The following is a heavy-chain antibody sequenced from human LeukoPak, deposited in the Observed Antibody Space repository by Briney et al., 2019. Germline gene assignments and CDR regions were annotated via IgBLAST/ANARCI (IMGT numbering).Heavy chain of an antibody. CDR2: MNPNSGNT. CDR1: GYTFTSYD. J-gene: IGHJ4*02. D-gene: IGHD1-7*01. CDR3: ATGGSNWNYQYYFEY. V-gene: IGHV1-8*01. Sequence: ASVKVSCKASGYTFTSYDINWVRQATGQGLEWMGWMNPNSGNTGYAQKFQGRVTMTRNTSISTAYMELSSLRSEDTAVYYCATGGSNWNYQYYFEYWGQGTLVTVSS.